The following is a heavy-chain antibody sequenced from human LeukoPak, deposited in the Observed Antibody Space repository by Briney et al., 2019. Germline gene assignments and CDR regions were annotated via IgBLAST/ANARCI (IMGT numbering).Heavy chain of an antibody. CDR3: ARDISAAAAITLFAY. V-gene: IGHV3-21*01. D-gene: IGHD2-2*01. CDR1: GFTFSSYS. Sequence: GGSLRLSCAASGFTFSSYSMNWVRQAPGKGLEWVSFISSSSDYIHYADSVKGRFSISRDNAKDSLYLQMNSLRAEDTAVYYCARDISAAAAITLFAYWGQGILVTVSS. CDR2: ISSSSDYI. J-gene: IGHJ4*02.